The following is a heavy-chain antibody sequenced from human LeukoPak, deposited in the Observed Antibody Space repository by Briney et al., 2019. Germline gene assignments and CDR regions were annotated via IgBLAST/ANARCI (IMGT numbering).Heavy chain of an antibody. CDR2: IRYDGSNK. D-gene: IGHD3-22*01. CDR1: GFTFSSYG. V-gene: IGHV3-30*02. J-gene: IGHJ4*02. Sequence: PGGSLRLSRAASGFTFSSYGLHWVRQAPGKGLEWVAFIRYDGSNKYYADSVKGRFTISRDKSRNTLYLQMNSLRAEDTAVYYCAKDRLGYYDSSGYFIDYWGQGTLVTVSS. CDR3: AKDRLGYYDSSGYFIDY.